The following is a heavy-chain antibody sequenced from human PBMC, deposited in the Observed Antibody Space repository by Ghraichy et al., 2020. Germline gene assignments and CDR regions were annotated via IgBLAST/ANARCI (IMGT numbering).Heavy chain of an antibody. CDR1: GGSISSYY. V-gene: IGHV4-59*01. CDR2: IYYSGST. Sequence: SETLSLTCTVSGGSISSYYWSWIRQPPGKGLEWIGYIYYSGSTNYNPSLKSRVTISVDTSKNQFSLKLSSVTAADKAVYYCARGDDYGDYLGYGMDVWGQGTTVTVSS. CDR3: ARGDDYGDYLGYGMDV. D-gene: IGHD4-17*01. J-gene: IGHJ6*02.